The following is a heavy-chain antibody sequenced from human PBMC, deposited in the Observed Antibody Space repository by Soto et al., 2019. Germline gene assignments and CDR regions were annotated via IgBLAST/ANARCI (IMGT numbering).Heavy chain of an antibody. V-gene: IGHV3-23*01. J-gene: IGHJ4*02. Sequence: GGSLRLSCAASGFTFSSYAMSWVRQAPGKGLEWVSAISGSGGSTYYADSVKGRFTISRDNSKNTLYLQMNSLRAEDTAVYYCARSSTSSTTGYFDYWGQGTLVTVSS. D-gene: IGHD2-2*01. CDR3: ARSSTSSTTGYFDY. CDR1: GFTFSSYA. CDR2: ISGSGGST.